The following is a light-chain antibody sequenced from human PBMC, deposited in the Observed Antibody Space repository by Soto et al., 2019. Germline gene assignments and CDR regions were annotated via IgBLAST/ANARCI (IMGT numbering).Light chain of an antibody. V-gene: IGKV1D-12*01. Sequence: DIQMTQSPSSVSASVGDSVTITCRASRDISSWLAWYQQRPGKAPKLLIYAASTLRSGIPLRFSGSASGTEFTLTIRSRQREDFATSYCQQTHSFPPTFGQGTRLEI. J-gene: IGKJ5*01. CDR1: RDISSW. CDR2: AAS. CDR3: QQTHSFPPT.